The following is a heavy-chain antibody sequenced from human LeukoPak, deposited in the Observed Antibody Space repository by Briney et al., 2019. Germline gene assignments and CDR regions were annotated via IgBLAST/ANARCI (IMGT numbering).Heavy chain of an antibody. CDR3: ASLTYYHDSSGYWDNWFDP. V-gene: IGHV1-69*04. D-gene: IGHD3-22*01. J-gene: IGHJ5*02. CDR2: IIPILGIA. CDR1: GGTFSSYA. Sequence: GASVKVSCKASGGTFSSYAISRVRQAPGQGLEWMGRIIPILGIANYAQKFQGRVTITADKSTSTAYMELSSLRSEDTAVYYCASLTYYHDSSGYWDNWFDPWGQGTLVTVSS.